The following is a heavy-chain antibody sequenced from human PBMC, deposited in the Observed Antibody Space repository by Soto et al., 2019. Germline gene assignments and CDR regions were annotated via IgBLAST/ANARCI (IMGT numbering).Heavy chain of an antibody. CDR2: IYYSGST. CDR1: GGSISSSSYY. Sequence: QLQLQESGPGLVKPSATLSLTCTVSGGSISSSSYYWGWIRQPPGKGLEWIGSIYYSGSTYYNPSLRSRVTLPADTSTNEFGPKLTSATAANKAVYYGARLYRHSNPPEYWGGGTMVTVSS. V-gene: IGHV4-39*01. J-gene: IGHJ4*02. CDR3: ARLYRHSNPPEY. D-gene: IGHD4-4*01.